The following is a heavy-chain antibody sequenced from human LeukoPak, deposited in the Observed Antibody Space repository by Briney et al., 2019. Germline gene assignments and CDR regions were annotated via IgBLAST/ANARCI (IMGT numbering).Heavy chain of an antibody. V-gene: IGHV4-39*01. D-gene: IGHD3-9*01. Sequence: PSETLSLTCTVSGGSISSSSYYWGWIRQPPGKGLEWIGSIYYSGSTYYNPSLKSRVTISVDTSKNQFSLKLSSVTAADTAVYYCARGLRYFDWFSGYWGQGTLVTVSS. J-gene: IGHJ4*02. CDR1: GGSISSSSYY. CDR3: ARGLRYFDWFSGY. CDR2: IYYSGST.